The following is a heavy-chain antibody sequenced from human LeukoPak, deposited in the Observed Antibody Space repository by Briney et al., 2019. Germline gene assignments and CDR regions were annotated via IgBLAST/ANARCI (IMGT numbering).Heavy chain of an antibody. CDR1: GFTFSAYG. CDR2: ISGSAAAT. CDR3: AKRGPGSPQSGKYFFDY. D-gene: IGHD3-10*01. V-gene: IGHV3-23*01. J-gene: IGHJ4*02. Sequence: GGSLRLSCGASGFTFSAYGMTWVRQAPGKGLEWVSAISGSAAATFYADSVKGRFTISRDNSRSTLYLQMNSLRAEDTAVYYCAKRGPGSPQSGKYFFDYWGQGTLVTVSS.